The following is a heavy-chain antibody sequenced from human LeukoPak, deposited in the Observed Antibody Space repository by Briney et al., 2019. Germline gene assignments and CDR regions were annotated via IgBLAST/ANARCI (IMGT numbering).Heavy chain of an antibody. CDR2: IYYSGST. Sequence: SETLSLTCTVSRGSISSSSYYWGWIRQPPGKGLEWIVSIYYSGSTYYNPSLKSRVTISVDTSKNQFSLKLSSVTAADTAVYYCALGYCSSTSCNLDNWFDPWGQGTLVTVSS. D-gene: IGHD2-2*01. CDR1: RGSISSSSYY. J-gene: IGHJ5*02. V-gene: IGHV4-39*01. CDR3: ALGYCSSTSCNLDNWFDP.